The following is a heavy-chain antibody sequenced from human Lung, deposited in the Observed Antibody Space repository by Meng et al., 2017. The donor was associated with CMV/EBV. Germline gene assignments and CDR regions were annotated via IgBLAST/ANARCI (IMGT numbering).Heavy chain of an antibody. J-gene: IGHJ4*02. CDR2: TSYNENIK. V-gene: IGHV3-30-3*01. Sequence: GGSLRLXCAASGLTFSDYAMHWVRQAPGKGLEWVAITSYNENIKNYADSVKGRFTISRDNSKNILYLQMNTLRPEDTAVYYCARDYYDFWSGHPHYWGQGTLVTVPS. CDR1: GLTFSDYA. D-gene: IGHD3-3*01. CDR3: ARDYYDFWSGHPHY.